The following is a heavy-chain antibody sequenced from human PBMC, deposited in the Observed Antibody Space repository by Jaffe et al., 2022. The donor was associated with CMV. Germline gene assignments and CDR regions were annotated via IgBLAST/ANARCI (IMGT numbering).Heavy chain of an antibody. Sequence: QVQLQQWGAGLLKPSETLSLTCAVYGGSFSGYYWSWIRQPPGKGLEWIGEINHSGSTNYNPSLKSRVIISVDTSKNQFSLKLSSVTAADTAVYYCARRLRSMGIIVAGTGRRLENWFDPWGQGTLVTVSS. D-gene: IGHD6-19*01. CDR3: ARRLRSMGIIVAGTGRRLENWFDP. V-gene: IGHV4-34*01. CDR1: GGSFSGYY. J-gene: IGHJ5*02. CDR2: INHSGST.